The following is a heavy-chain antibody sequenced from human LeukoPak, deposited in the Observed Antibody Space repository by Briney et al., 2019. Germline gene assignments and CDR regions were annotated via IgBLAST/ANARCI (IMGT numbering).Heavy chain of an antibody. CDR1: GGSISSYY. V-gene: IGHV4-59*01. CDR2: IYYSGST. Sequence: SENLSLNCTVSGGSISSYYWSWIRQPPGKGLEWLGYIYYSGSTNYNPSLKSRVTISVDTSKNQFSLKLSSVTAADTAVYYCARDRLYCSSTSCSGDWFDPWGQGTLVTVSS. CDR3: ARDRLYCSSTSCSGDWFDP. D-gene: IGHD2-2*01. J-gene: IGHJ5*02.